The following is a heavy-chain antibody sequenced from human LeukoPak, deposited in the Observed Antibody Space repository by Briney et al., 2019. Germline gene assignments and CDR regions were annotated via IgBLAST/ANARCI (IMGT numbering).Heavy chain of an antibody. D-gene: IGHD2-2*01. V-gene: IGHV1-18*01. J-gene: IGHJ4*02. CDR3: ARDRGGKGSAIFY. Sequence: GASVKVSCKASGYNFPSYGINWVRQAPGQGLEWMGWIRPHTGETNSAQRFQDRGTMTTDTSTTTAYMELRSLRFDDTAVYYCARDRGGKGSAIFYWGQGSLVTVSS. CDR2: IRPHTGET. CDR1: GYNFPSYG.